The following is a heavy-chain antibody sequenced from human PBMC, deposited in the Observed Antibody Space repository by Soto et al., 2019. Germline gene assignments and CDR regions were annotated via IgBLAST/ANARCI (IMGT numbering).Heavy chain of an antibody. J-gene: IGHJ4*02. CDR2: IYYTGNT. Sequence: SETLSLTCTVSGDSLRSSYHYWGWIRQCPGKGLEWIGSIYYTGNTYYDPSLKRRVSLSVDMATNEISLRLRAESVADTAVYYCVRVEMYAGEFPPNFDRWGQGALVTVSS. D-gene: IGHD2-8*01. CDR1: GDSLRSSYHY. V-gene: IGHV4-39*01. CDR3: VRVEMYAGEFPPNFDR.